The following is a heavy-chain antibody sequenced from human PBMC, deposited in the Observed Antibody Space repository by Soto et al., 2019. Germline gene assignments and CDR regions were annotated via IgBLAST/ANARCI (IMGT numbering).Heavy chain of an antibody. CDR3: AKDQYTGTTPYYYYGMDV. CDR1: GFSFSSYA. D-gene: IGHD1-1*01. J-gene: IGHJ6*02. V-gene: IGHV3-23*01. Sequence: GGSLRLSCVASGFSFSSYAISWVRQAPGKGLEWVSAISGSGGGTYYADSVKGRFTIYGDNSKNTLYLQMNSLRAVDTAGSYCAKDQYTGTTPYYYYGMDVWRQGTTVTVSS. CDR2: ISGSGGGT.